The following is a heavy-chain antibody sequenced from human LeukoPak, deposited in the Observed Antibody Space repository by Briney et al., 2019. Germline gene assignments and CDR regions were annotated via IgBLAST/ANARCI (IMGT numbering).Heavy chain of an antibody. V-gene: IGHV3-23*01. CDR2: ITSLPGSR. D-gene: IGHD1-26*01. J-gene: IGHJ1*01. Sequence: GGSLRLSCAASGLTFRRYGMSWIRQAPGKGLEWVSSITSLPGSREYADSVKGRFTISRDNSKNTVILEMNSLRAEHTAVYYCAKMAYRSSPHWGQGTQVTVS. CDR1: GLTFRRYG. CDR3: AKMAYRSSPH.